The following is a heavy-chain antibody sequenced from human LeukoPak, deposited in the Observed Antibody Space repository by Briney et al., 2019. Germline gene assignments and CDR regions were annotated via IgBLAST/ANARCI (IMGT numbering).Heavy chain of an antibody. Sequence: GGSLRLSCAASGFTFSGYSMNWVRQAPGKGLEWVSVIYSGGSTYYADSVKGRFTISRDNSKNTLYLQMNSLRAEDTAVYYCAREPVVAATGGGYWGQGTLVTVSS. V-gene: IGHV3-53*01. D-gene: IGHD2-15*01. CDR3: AREPVVAATGGGY. J-gene: IGHJ4*02. CDR1: GFTFSGYS. CDR2: IYSGGST.